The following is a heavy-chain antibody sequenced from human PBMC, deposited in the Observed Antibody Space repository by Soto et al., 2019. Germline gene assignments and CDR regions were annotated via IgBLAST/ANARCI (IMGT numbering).Heavy chain of an antibody. CDR1: GDSITRFY. D-gene: IGHD3-16*01. Sequence: QVQLQESGPGLVKPSETLFLTCTVSGDSITRFYWNWIRQSPGKGLEWIGYMFYSGSTSYNPSLQSRVTISGDTSKNQFSLQLNSVTAADTAVYYCARGTGFSYGYHYWGQGTLVTVSS. CDR3: ARGTGFSYGYHY. J-gene: IGHJ4*02. CDR2: MFYSGST. V-gene: IGHV4-59*01.